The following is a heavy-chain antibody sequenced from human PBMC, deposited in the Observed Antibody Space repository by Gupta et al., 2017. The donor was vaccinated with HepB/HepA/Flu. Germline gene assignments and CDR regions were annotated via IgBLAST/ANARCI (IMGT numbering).Heavy chain of an antibody. J-gene: IGHJ4*02. CDR3: AKDRQGYYGSGSRDN. CDR2: IYYSGNT. V-gene: IGHV4-31*03. D-gene: IGHD3-10*01. CDR1: GGSVSSSGNY. Sequence: QVQLQESCPGLVKPSQTLSLPCTVSGGSVSSSGNYWPRLRQPAGKGLEWIGDIYYSGNTYYNPSLKSRVTISMDTSKNQFSLNLSSVPAADTAVYYGAKDRQGYYGSGSRDNWGQGTLVTVSS.